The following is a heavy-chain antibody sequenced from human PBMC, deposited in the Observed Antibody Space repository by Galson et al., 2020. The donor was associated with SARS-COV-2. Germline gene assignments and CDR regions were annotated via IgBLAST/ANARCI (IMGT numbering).Heavy chain of an antibody. CDR3: ARALITTFGVVISGQDGMGV. J-gene: IGHJ6*02. D-gene: IGHD3-3*01. Sequence: ASVKVSCKSSGYTLSTYYIHWVRQAPGQGLEWMGIINPTGDSTSYAQKFQGRVTMTRDTSTSTVYMELTSLRPEDTAVYYCARALITTFGVVISGQDGMGVWGQGTTGTVSS. CDR2: INPTGDST. CDR1: GYTLSTYY. V-gene: IGHV1-46*03.